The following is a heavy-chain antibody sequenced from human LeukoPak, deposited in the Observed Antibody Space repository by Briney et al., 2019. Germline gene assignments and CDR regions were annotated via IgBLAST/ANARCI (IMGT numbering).Heavy chain of an antibody. V-gene: IGHV1-18*01. CDR1: GYTFTSYG. CDR3: ARVGLKEQWLNLPGWFDP. CDR2: ISAYNGNT. J-gene: IGHJ5*02. Sequence: GASVKVSCKASGYTFTSYGISWVRQAPGQGLEWMGWISAYNGNTNYAQKLQGRVTMTTDTSTSTAYMELSRLRSDDTAVYYCARVGLKEQWLNLPGWFDPWGQGTLVTVSS. D-gene: IGHD6-19*01.